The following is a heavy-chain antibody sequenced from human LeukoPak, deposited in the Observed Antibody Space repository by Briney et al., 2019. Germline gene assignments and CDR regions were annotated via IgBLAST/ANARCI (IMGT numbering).Heavy chain of an antibody. D-gene: IGHD5-18*01. J-gene: IGHJ4*02. CDR1: GFTFSSYA. Sequence: GGSLRLYCAASGFTFSSYAMRWVRQAPGKGLEWVSAISGSGGSTYYADSVKGRFTISRDNSKNTLYLQMNSLRAEDTAVYYCAKITRGYSYGFCPDWGQGTLVTVSS. CDR2: ISGSGGST. CDR3: AKITRGYSYGFCPD. V-gene: IGHV3-23*01.